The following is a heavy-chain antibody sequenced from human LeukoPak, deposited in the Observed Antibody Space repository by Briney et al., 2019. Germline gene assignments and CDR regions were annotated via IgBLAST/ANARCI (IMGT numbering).Heavy chain of an antibody. CDR2: FNWNGDST. J-gene: IGHJ3*02. V-gene: IGHV3-20*04. D-gene: IGHD1-26*01. CDR3: ARWEYKFCATIACDAFDI. CDR1: GFTFEDFG. Sequence: PGRSLRLSCAASGFTFEDFGMSWVRQAPGKGLEWVSGFNWNGDSTGYADSVKGRFTIYRDNAKNSLYLQMNSLRAEDTAFYYCARWEYKFCATIACDAFDIWGQGTMVTVSS.